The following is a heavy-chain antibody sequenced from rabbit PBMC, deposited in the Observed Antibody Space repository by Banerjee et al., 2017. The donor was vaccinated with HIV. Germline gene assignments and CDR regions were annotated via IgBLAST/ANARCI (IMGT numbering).Heavy chain of an antibody. V-gene: IGHV1S45*01. D-gene: IGHD6-1*01. J-gene: IGHJ4*01. CDR3: ARYYHGAGYVFKL. CDR1: GFSFSSGYY. CDR2: IYGGSSGST. Sequence: QEQLVESGGDLVKPGASLTLTCTASGFSFSSGYYICWVRQAPGKGLEWIACIYGGSSGSTYYASWAKGRFTISKSSSTTVTLQMTSLTAADTATYFCARYYHGAGYVFKLWGPGTLVTVS.